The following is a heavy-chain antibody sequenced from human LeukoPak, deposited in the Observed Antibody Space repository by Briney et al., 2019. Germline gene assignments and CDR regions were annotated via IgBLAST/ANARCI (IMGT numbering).Heavy chain of an antibody. J-gene: IGHJ4*02. CDR3: ARGSQSTWGFFAY. CDR1: GFTFSNYG. D-gene: IGHD1-1*01. Sequence: GRSVRLSCAASGFTFSNYGMHWVRQAPGKGLQWVAVIWYDGSNEYYTGSVKGRFTISRDNAHNTLYLQMNSLRAEDTAVYYCARGSQSTWGFFAYWGQGTRVTVSS. CDR2: IWYDGSNE. V-gene: IGHV3-33*01.